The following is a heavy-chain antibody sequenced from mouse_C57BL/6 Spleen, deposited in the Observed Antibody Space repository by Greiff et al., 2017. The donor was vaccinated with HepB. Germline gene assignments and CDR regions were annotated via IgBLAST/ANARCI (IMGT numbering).Heavy chain of an antibody. D-gene: IGHD2-10*02. J-gene: IGHJ2*01. V-gene: IGHV1-55*01. Sequence: VQLQQSGAELVKPGASVKMSCKASGYTFTSYWITWVKQRPGQGLEWIGDIYPGSGSTNYSEKFKSKATLTVDTSSSTAYMQLSSLTSEDSAVYYCARDQGRMNYWGQGTTLTVSS. CDR2: IYPGSGST. CDR1: GYTFTSYW. CDR3: ARDQGRMNY.